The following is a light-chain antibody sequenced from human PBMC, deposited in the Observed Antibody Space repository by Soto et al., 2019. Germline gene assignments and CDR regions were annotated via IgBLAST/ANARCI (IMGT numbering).Light chain of an antibody. CDR3: SSYGSTSTLYV. Sequence: QSALTQPASVSGSPGQSITISCTGTSSDVGGYNYVSWYQQHPGKAPKLMIYEVSNRPSGVSNRFSGSKSGNTASLTISGLQAEDEADYFCSSYGSTSTLYVFGTGTKLTVL. CDR1: SSDVGGYNY. CDR2: EVS. J-gene: IGLJ1*01. V-gene: IGLV2-14*01.